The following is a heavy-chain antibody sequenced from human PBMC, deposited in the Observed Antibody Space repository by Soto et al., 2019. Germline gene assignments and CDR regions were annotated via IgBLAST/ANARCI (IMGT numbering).Heavy chain of an antibody. Sequence: PSETLSLTCTVSVGSISPYYWTWIRQPPGKGLEWIGNIHYSGSTSYNPSLKGRVTMSVDTSENQLSLKLISVTAADTAVYYCARGRITVAGLTPWGQGTLVNVSS. CDR1: VGSISPYY. V-gene: IGHV4-59*12. D-gene: IGHD6-19*01. CDR2: IHYSGST. J-gene: IGHJ4*02. CDR3: ARGRITVAGLTP.